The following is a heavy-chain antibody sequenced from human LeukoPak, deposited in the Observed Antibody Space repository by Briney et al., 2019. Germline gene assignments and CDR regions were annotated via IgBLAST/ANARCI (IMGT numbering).Heavy chain of an antibody. V-gene: IGHV1-2*02. CDR1: GYTFTGYY. CDR3: ARTGYSSTYRFTGDY. CDR2: INPNSGGT. D-gene: IGHD6-13*01. J-gene: IGHJ4*02. Sequence: ASVKVSCKASGYTFTGYYMYWVRQAPGQGLEWMGWINPNSGGTNYAQKFQGRVTMTRDTSISTAYMELSRLRYDDTAVYYCARTGYSSTYRFTGDYWGQGTLVTVSS.